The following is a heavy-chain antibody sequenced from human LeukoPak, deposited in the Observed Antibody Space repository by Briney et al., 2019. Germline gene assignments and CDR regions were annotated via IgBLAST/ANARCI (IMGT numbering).Heavy chain of an antibody. CDR3: AKDHHSGSLDY. D-gene: IGHD1-26*01. CDR1: GFTFSSYA. Sequence: GCLRLSCAASGFTFSSYAMSWVRQAPGKGLEWVSAISGSGGSTYYADSVKVRFTISRDNSKNTLYLQMNSLRAEDTAVYYCAKDHHSGSLDYWGQGTLVTVSS. CDR2: ISGSGGST. V-gene: IGHV3-23*01. J-gene: IGHJ4*02.